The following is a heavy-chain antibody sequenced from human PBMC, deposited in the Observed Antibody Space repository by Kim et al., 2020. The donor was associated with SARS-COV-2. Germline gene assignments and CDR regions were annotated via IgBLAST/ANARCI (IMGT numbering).Heavy chain of an antibody. Sequence: YAAPVKGRFTISRDDSKNTLYLQMNSLKTEDTAVYYCTTDSSSWYVLRDYWGQGTLVTVSS. CDR3: TTDSSSWYVLRDY. V-gene: IGHV3-15*01. D-gene: IGHD6-13*01. J-gene: IGHJ4*02.